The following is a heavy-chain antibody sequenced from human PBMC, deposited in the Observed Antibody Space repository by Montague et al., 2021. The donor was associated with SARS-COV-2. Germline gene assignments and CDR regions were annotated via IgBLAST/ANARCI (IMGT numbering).Heavy chain of an antibody. D-gene: IGHD4-17*01. J-gene: IGHJ5*02. V-gene: IGHV4-39*01. Sequence: SETLSLTCTVSVDSISYRSYYWGWIRQPPGKGLEWIGSIYYSGSTYYNPSLKSRVTISVDTSKNQFSLKLSSVTAADTAVYYCAADYGERDWFDPWGQGTLVTVSS. CDR1: VDSISYRSYY. CDR2: IYYSGST. CDR3: AADYGERDWFDP.